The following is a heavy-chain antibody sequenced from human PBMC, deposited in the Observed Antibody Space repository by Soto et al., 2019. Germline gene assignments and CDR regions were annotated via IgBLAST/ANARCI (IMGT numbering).Heavy chain of an antibody. CDR3: ARGNSDRRITIFGVVINQYYFDX. CDR2: MNPNSGNT. D-gene: IGHD3-3*01. CDR1: GYTFTSYD. V-gene: IGHV1-8*01. J-gene: IGHJ4*02. Sequence: ASVKVSCKASGYTFTSYDINWVRQATGQGLEWMGWMNPNSGNTGYAKKFQGRVTMTRNTSISTAYMELSSLRSEDTAVYYCARGNSDRRITIFGVVINQYYFDXWGQGTLVTVSX.